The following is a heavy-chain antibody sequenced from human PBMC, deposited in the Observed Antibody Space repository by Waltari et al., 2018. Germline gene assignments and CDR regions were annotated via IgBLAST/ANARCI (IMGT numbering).Heavy chain of an antibody. CDR3: TRWNPYYVAFDM. Sequence: EVQLAESGGDLVQPGGSLKLHRAGSGIPFSNYDIHWVRRRPGRGLEWVSVTDSGGDTYYVASVKGRFTVSRENAKKSLYLQMNSLRAEDTAVYYCTRWNPYYVAFDMWGQGTMVTVSS. CDR2: TDSGGDT. D-gene: IGHD3-10*01. J-gene: IGHJ3*02. V-gene: IGHV3-13*01. CDR1: GIPFSNYD.